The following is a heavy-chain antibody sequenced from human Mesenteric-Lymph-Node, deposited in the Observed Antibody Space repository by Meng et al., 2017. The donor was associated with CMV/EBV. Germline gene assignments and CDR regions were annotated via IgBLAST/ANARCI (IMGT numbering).Heavy chain of an antibody. CDR3: ARGANSGDY. CDR2: ISSSSSYI. D-gene: IGHD4/OR15-4a*01. Sequence: GGSLRLSCAASGFTFSSYAMSWVRQAPGKGLEWVSSISSSSSYISYADSVKGRFTISRDNAKNSLSLQMNSLRAEDTAVYYCARGANSGDYWGQGTLVTVSS. V-gene: IGHV3-21*01. CDR1: GFTFSSYA. J-gene: IGHJ4*02.